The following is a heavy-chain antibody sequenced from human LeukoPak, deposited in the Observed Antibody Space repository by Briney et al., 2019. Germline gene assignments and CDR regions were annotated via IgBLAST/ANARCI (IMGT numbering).Heavy chain of an antibody. CDR3: ARERYGGFDY. V-gene: IGHV4-59*11. CDR2: IYYSGST. D-gene: IGHD4-23*01. Sequence: SETLSLTCTVSGGSISSHYWSWIRQPPGKGLEWIGYIYYSGSTNYNPSLKSRVTISVDTSKNQFSLKLSSVTAADTAVYYCARERYGGFDYWGQGTLVTVSS. J-gene: IGHJ4*02. CDR1: GGSISSHY.